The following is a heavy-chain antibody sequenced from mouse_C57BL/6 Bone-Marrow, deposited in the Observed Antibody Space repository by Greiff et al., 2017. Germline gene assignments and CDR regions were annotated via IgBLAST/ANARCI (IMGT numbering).Heavy chain of an antibody. CDR1: GFSLTSYG. J-gene: IGHJ3*01. CDR2: IWSGGIT. V-gene: IGHV2-2*01. Sequence: QVQLQQSGPGLVQPSQSLSITCTVSGFSLTSYGVHWVRQSPGKGLEWLGVIWSGGITDYNAAFISRLSISKDNSKSQVFFKMNSLQADDTAIYYCAGRRGFAYWGQGTLVTVSA. CDR3: AGRRGFAY.